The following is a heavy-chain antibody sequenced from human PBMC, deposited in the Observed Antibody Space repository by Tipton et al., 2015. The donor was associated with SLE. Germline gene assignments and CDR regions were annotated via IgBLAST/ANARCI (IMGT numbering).Heavy chain of an antibody. CDR2: INHSGST. J-gene: IGHJ5*02. CDR3: ARGGGSYRRWFDP. Sequence: TLSLTCAVYGGSFSGYYWSWIRQPPGKGLEWIGEINHSGSTNYNPSLKSRVTISVDTSKNQFSLKLSSVTAADTAVYYCARGGGSYRRWFDPWGQGTLVTVSS. CDR1: GGSFSGYY. D-gene: IGHD1-26*01. V-gene: IGHV4-34*01.